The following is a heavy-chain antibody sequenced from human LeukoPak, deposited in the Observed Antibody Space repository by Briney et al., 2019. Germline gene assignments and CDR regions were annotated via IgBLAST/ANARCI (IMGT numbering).Heavy chain of an antibody. J-gene: IGHJ4*02. D-gene: IGHD2-2*01. CDR1: GFTFSNAW. V-gene: IGHV3-15*01. CDR3: TTDRLAYQLLPKNFDY. CDR2: IKRKTDGGTT. Sequence: KSGGSQRLSCAASGFTFSNAWMSWVRQAPGKGREWVGRIKRKTDGGTTDYAAPVKGRFTISRDDSKNTLYLQMNSLKTEDTAVYYCTTDRLAYQLLPKNFDYWGQGTLVTVSS.